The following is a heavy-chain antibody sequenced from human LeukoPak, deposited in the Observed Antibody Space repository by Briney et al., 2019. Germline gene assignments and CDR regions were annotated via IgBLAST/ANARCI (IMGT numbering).Heavy chain of an antibody. CDR2: ISSSSSYI. D-gene: IGHD4-17*01. J-gene: IGHJ4*02. Sequence: PGGSLRLSCAASGFTFRSYSTNWVRQAPGKGLEWVSSISSSSSYIYYADSVKGRFTISRDNAKNSLYLQMNSLRAEDTAVYYCARSRDGDYEFDYWGQGTLVTVSS. CDR3: ARSRDGDYEFDY. V-gene: IGHV3-21*01. CDR1: GFTFRSYS.